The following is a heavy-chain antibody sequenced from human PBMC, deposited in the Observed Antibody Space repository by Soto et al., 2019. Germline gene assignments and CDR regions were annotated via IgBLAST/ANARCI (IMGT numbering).Heavy chain of an antibody. CDR2: IYYSGST. J-gene: IGHJ4*02. CDR3: ARGVTMSLVVAAFYFDY. Sequence: PSETLSLTCTVSGGSISSDYWSWIRQPPGKGLEWIGYIYYSGSTNYNPSLKSRVTISVDTSKNQFSLKLSSVAAADTAVYYCARGVTMSLVVAAFYFDYWGQGTLVTVSS. D-gene: IGHD2-15*01. V-gene: IGHV4-59*08. CDR1: GGSISSDY.